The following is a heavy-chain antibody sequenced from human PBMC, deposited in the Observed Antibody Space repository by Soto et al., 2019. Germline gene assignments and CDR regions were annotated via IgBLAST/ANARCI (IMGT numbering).Heavy chain of an antibody. CDR3: ARDRIVVVPAAIPRRYYYYGMDV. CDR2: IWYDGSNK. J-gene: IGHJ6*02. Sequence: QVQLVESGGGVVQPGRSLRLSCAASGFTFSSYGMHWVRQAPGKGLEWVAVIWYDGSNKYYADSVKGRFTISRDNSKNTRYLQMNSLRAEDTAVYYCARDRIVVVPAAIPRRYYYYGMDVWGQGTTVTVSS. CDR1: GFTFSSYG. D-gene: IGHD2-2*01. V-gene: IGHV3-33*01.